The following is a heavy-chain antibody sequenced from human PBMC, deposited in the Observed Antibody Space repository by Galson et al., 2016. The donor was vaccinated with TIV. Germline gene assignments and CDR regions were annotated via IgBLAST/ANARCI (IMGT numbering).Heavy chain of an antibody. D-gene: IGHD5-12*01. CDR2: IWYVGNNR. Sequence: SLRLSCATSGFTFSRYGMHWVRQAPGKGLEWVAVIWYVGNNRDYADSVKGRFTISRDNSKNTLYLHMNSLRVEDTAVYYCARMFGLDSGYDAWGQGTLVTVSS. V-gene: IGHV3-33*01. CDR1: GFTFSRYG. J-gene: IGHJ5*02. CDR3: ARMFGLDSGYDA.